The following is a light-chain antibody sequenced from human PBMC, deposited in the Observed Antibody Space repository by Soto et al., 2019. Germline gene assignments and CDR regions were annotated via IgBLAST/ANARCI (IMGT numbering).Light chain of an antibody. Sequence: DIQMTQSPYSLSASLGDSVTITCRASQDIKKNLIWYQQKPGKAPKLLIYAASSLQSGIPSRFSGSGSGTDFTLTISSLQPEDFESYYCQQSYSKPLTFGGGTKVDIK. CDR3: QQSYSKPLT. J-gene: IGKJ4*01. V-gene: IGKV1-39*01. CDR1: QDIKKN. CDR2: AAS.